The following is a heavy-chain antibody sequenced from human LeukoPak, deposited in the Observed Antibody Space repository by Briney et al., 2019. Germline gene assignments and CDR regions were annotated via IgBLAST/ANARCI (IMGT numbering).Heavy chain of an antibody. J-gene: IGHJ4*02. V-gene: IGHV4-59*01. CDR1: GGSISSDY. Sequence: SETLSLTCTVSGGSISSDYWSWIRQPPGKGLEWIGYIYYIGSSNYNPSLKSRTTISVDTSKSRFSLKLSSVTAADTAVYYCARAVGATGSSDYWGQGTLVTVSA. CDR2: IYYIGSS. CDR3: ARAVGATGSSDY. D-gene: IGHD1-26*01.